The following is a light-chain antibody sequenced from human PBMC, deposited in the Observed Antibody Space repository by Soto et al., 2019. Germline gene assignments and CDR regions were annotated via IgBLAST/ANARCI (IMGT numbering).Light chain of an antibody. CDR1: TGDIGTYDH. V-gene: IGLV2-8*01. J-gene: IGLJ2*01. CDR2: EVT. CDR3: SSYAGTNNVI. Sequence: QSVLTQPPSASGSPGQSVTISCAGSTGDIGTYDHVSWYQQHPGKAPKLLTYEVTKRPPGVPARFSGSKSANTASLTISGLQADDEADYYCSSYAGTNNVIFGGGTKLTVL.